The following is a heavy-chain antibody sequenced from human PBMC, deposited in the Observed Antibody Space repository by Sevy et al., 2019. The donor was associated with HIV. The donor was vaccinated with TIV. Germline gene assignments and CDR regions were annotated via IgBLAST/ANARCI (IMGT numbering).Heavy chain of an antibody. CDR2: MSGGGENT. V-gene: IGHV3-23*01. CDR3: ARDVRKWLRFVYYHYGLDG. Sequence: GGSLRLSCEASVFSLRTYAMSWVRQAPGRGLEWVSTMSGGGENTYYAESVKGRFTISRDNSGKTLYLQMNSLTVEDTALYYCARDVRKWLRFVYYHYGLDGWGQGTTVTVSS. J-gene: IGHJ6*02. CDR1: VFSLRTYA. D-gene: IGHD5-12*01.